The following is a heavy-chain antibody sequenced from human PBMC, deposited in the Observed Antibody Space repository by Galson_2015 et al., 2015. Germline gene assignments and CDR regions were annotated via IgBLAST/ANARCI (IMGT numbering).Heavy chain of an antibody. J-gene: IGHJ4*02. V-gene: IGHV3-49*03. D-gene: IGHD3-22*01. CDR1: GFTFGDYA. CDR3: TGFRSYYYDSSGYYRGVDY. Sequence: SLRLSCAASGFTFGDYAMSWFRQAPGKGLEWVGFIRSKAYGGTTEYAASVKGRFTISRDDSKSIAYLQMNSLKTEDTAVYYCTGFRSYYYDSSGYYRGVDYWGQGTLVTVSS. CDR2: IRSKAYGGTT.